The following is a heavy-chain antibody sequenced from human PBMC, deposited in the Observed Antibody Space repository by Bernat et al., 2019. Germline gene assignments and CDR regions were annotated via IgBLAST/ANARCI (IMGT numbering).Heavy chain of an antibody. CDR3: AKDGPAYLDSRDYPFGHWYFDL. CDR2: IWYDGSNK. V-gene: IGHV3-33*06. D-gene: IGHD3-22*01. CDR1: GFTFSSYG. Sequence: QVQLVESGGGVVQPGRSLRLSCAASGFTFSSYGMHWVHQAPGKGLEWVAVIWYDGSNKYYADSVKGRFTISRDNSKNTLYLQMNSLRAEDTAVYYCAKDGPAYLDSRDYPFGHWYFDLWGRGTLVTVSS. J-gene: IGHJ2*01.